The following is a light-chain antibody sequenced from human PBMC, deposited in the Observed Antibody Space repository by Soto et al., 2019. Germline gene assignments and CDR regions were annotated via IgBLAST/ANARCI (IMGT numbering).Light chain of an antibody. CDR3: QQFVTSPRT. J-gene: IGKJ1*01. V-gene: IGKV3-20*01. CDR1: QSVSSTF. Sequence: EIVLTQSPGTLSLSPGERATLSCRASQSVSSTFLVWYQQKPGQAPRLLIYGASSRATGIPDRFSGSGSGTDFTLTISRLEPEDSAVYYCQQFVTSPRTFGQGTKVEIK. CDR2: GAS.